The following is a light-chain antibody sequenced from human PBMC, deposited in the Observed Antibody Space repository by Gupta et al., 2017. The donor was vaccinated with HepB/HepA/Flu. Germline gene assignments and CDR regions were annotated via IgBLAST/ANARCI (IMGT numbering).Light chain of an antibody. CDR1: SSSGGSDN. CDR3: SACDNSVSGYV. J-gene: IGLJ1*01. Sequence: SILTQPPSASAAPGQRITISCSGSSSSGGSDNVSWYQQLPGTAPKLLIYNDDQRPSGVSDRFSGSKSGTSASLAISGLRSEDEADYYCSACDNSVSGYVFGTGTWVTVL. V-gene: IGLV1-47*02. CDR2: NDD.